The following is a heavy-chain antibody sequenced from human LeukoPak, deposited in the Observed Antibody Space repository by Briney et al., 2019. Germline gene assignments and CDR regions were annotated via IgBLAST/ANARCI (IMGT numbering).Heavy chain of an antibody. Sequence: SETLSLTCTVSGGSISSYYWSWIRQPAGKGLEWIGRIYTSGSTNYNPSLKSRVTMSVDTSKNQFSLKLSSVTAADTAVYYCARSHCSGGSCYKHYFDYWGQGTLVTVSS. CDR1: GGSISSYY. V-gene: IGHV4-4*07. J-gene: IGHJ4*02. CDR3: ARSHCSGGSCYKHYFDY. CDR2: IYTSGST. D-gene: IGHD2-15*01.